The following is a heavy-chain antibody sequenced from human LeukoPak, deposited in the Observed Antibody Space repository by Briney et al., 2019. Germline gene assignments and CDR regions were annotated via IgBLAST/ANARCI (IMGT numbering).Heavy chain of an antibody. Sequence: SETLSLTCTVSGGSISSSSYYWGWIRQPPGEGLEWIGSIYYSGSTYYNPSLKSRVTISVDTSKNQFSLELSSVTAADTAVYYCARRVRQWLERIDWFAPWGQGTLVTVSP. J-gene: IGHJ5*02. CDR3: ARRVRQWLERIDWFAP. D-gene: IGHD6-19*01. V-gene: IGHV4-39*01. CDR1: GGSISSSSYY. CDR2: IYYSGST.